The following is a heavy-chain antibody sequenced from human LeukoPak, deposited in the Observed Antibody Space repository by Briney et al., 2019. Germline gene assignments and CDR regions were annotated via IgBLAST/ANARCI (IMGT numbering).Heavy chain of an antibody. CDR1: GFTFDDYA. Sequence: GRSVRLSCAASGFTFDDYAMHWVRQAPGKGLGWVSGISWNSGSIGYADSVKGRFTISRDNAKNSLYLQMNSLRAEDMALYYCARGYYYDSSSTYNWFDPWGQGTLVTVSS. V-gene: IGHV3-9*03. D-gene: IGHD3-22*01. CDR3: ARGYYYDSSSTYNWFDP. J-gene: IGHJ5*02. CDR2: ISWNSGSI.